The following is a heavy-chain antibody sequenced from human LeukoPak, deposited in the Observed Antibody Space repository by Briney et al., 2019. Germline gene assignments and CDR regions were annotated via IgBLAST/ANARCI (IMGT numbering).Heavy chain of an antibody. CDR1: GFTFSTYA. J-gene: IGHJ4*02. CDR2: ISYDGTNK. CDR3: ARDRTPNWSAYSNPTFHY. Sequence: GGSLRLSCAASGFTFSTYAIHCVPQAPGKGLEWVAVISYDGTNKNYADSVKGRFTISRDNSKNALYLQLNSLRAEDTAVYYCARDRTPNWSAYSNPTFHYWGQGTLVTVSS. D-gene: IGHD4-11*01. V-gene: IGHV3-30*07.